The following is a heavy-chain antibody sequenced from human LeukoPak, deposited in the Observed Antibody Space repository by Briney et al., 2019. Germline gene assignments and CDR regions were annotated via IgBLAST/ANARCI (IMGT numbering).Heavy chain of an antibody. V-gene: IGHV4-4*07. CDR1: GGSISSYY. Sequence: SETLSLTCTVSGGSISSYYWSWIRQPAGKGLEWIGRIYTSGSTNYNPSLTSRVTMSVDTSKNQFSLKLSSVTAVDTAVYYCARDSPLYYYDSSGYYQGWFDPWGQGTLVTVSS. CDR2: IYTSGST. D-gene: IGHD3-22*01. CDR3: ARDSPLYYYDSSGYYQGWFDP. J-gene: IGHJ5*02.